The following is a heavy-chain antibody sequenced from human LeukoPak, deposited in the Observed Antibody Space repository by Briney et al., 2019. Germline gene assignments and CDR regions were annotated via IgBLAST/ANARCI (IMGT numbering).Heavy chain of an antibody. CDR1: GHTFTDYY. CDR2: INPNSGDT. Sequence: SVKFSCKASGHTFTDYYMHWLRQAPGQGLEWMGWINPNSGDTYSAQKFQGRVTMTRDTSINSAYMDLSSLRSDDTAVYYCARGPSHGAFDIWGQGTMVTVSS. CDR3: ARGPSHGAFDI. D-gene: IGHD6-6*01. J-gene: IGHJ3*02. V-gene: IGHV1-2*02.